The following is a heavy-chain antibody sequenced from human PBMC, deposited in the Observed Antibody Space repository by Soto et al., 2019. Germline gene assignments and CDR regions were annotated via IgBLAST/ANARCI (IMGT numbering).Heavy chain of an antibody. D-gene: IGHD3-16*01. CDR3: PARYDYIPPFDY. CDR1: GFTFSNAW. Sequence: GGSLRLSCAASGFTFSNAWMSWVRQAPGKGLEWVGRIKSKTDGGTTDYAAPVKGRFTISRDDSKNTLYLQMNSLKTEDTAVFYCPARYDYIPPFDYWGRGTLVTVSS. CDR2: IKSKTDGGTT. J-gene: IGHJ4*02. V-gene: IGHV3-15*01.